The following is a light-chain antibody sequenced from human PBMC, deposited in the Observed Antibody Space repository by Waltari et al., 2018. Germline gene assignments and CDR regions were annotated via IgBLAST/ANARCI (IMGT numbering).Light chain of an antibody. J-gene: IGKJ4*01. Sequence: DIQMTQSPSTLSASVGDRVTITCRACHNIHTWLAWSQQKPGKAPQLLIYKASGLQSGVPSRFSGSGSGTEFTLTISSLQPDDSATYYCQQYNSFLLTFGGGTKVEIK. CDR3: QQYNSFLLT. CDR2: KAS. CDR1: HNIHTW. V-gene: IGKV1-5*03.